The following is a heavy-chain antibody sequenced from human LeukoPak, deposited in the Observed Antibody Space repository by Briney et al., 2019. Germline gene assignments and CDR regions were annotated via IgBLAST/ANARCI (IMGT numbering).Heavy chain of an antibody. V-gene: IGHV3-48*01. CDR1: GFTFSSYS. CDR3: ARELPGIDY. J-gene: IGHJ4*02. CDR2: ISSSSSTI. D-gene: IGHD3-10*01. Sequence: GGSLRLSCAASGFTFSSYSMNWVRQAPGKGLEWVSYISSSSSTIYYADSVKGRFTISRDNAKNSLYLQMNSLRAEDTAVYYCARELPGIDYWGQGTLVTVSS.